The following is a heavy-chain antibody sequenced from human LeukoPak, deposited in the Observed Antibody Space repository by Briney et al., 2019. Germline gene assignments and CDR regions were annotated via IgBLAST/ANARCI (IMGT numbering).Heavy chain of an antibody. CDR2: IYHTGST. Sequence: PSETLSLTCSVSGGPISTFHWRWIRQPPGKGLEWNGYIYHTGSTNYNPSLKSRLTMSVDTSKNQFSLRLSSVTAADTAVYYCVREGRAAPFDYWGQGTLVTVSS. V-gene: IGHV4-59*01. D-gene: IGHD6-25*01. J-gene: IGHJ4*02. CDR3: VREGRAAPFDY. CDR1: GGPISTFH.